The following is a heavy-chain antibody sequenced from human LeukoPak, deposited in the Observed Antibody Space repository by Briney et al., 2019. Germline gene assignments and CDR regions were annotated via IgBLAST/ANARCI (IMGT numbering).Heavy chain of an antibody. CDR1: GLSFSNAW. Sequence: GGSLTLSCAASGLSFSNAWMSWVRQAQGKGLEWVGRTKSKTDGATTDYAAPVKGRFTISTDDSQNTLYLQMNSLKTEDTAVYYCTTFESWGQGTLVTVSS. CDR2: TKSKTDGATT. J-gene: IGHJ4*02. V-gene: IGHV3-15*01. CDR3: TTFES.